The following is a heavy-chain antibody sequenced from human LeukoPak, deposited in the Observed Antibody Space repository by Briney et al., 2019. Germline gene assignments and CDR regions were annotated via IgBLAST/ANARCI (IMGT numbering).Heavy chain of an antibody. V-gene: IGHV3-64*01. D-gene: IGHD1-26*01. Sequence: GGSLRLSCAASGFTFSSCAMHWVRQAPGKGLEYVSAISSNGGSTHYANSVKGRFTISRDNSKNTLYLQMGSLRAEDMAVYYCARGGATPRGAFYIWGQGTMVTVSS. J-gene: IGHJ3*02. CDR2: ISSNGGST. CDR1: GFTFSSCA. CDR3: ARGGATPRGAFYI.